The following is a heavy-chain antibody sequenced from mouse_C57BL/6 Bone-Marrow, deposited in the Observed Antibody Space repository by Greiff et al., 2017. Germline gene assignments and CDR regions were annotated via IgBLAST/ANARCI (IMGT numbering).Heavy chain of an antibody. J-gene: IGHJ1*03. CDR1: GYTFTSYW. D-gene: IGHD2-4*01. Sequence: VQLQQPGAELVKPGASVKLSCKASGYTFTSYWMHWVKQRPGQGLGWIGMIHPNSGSTNYNEKFKSKATLTVDKSSSTAYMQLSRLTSEDSAVYYCARGVYDYDGGGYFDVWGTGTTVTVSS. CDR2: IHPNSGST. CDR3: ARGVYDYDGGGYFDV. V-gene: IGHV1-64*01.